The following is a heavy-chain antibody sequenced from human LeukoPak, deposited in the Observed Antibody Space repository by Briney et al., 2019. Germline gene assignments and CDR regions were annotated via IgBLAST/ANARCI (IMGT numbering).Heavy chain of an antibody. CDR1: GYTFTSYA. D-gene: IGHD2-2*01. CDR2: IHAGNGNT. CDR3: ARAHIVVVPAAPFDP. J-gene: IGHJ5*02. V-gene: IGHV1-3*01. Sequence: ASVKVSCTASGYTFTSYAMHWVREGPGQGIEWMGGIHAGNGNTKYSQKFQGRVTITRDISASTAYMELSSLRSEDTAVYDCARAHIVVVPAAPFDPWGQGTLATVSS.